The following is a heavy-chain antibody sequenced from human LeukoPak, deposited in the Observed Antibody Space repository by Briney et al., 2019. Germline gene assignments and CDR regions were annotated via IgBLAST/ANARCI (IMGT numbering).Heavy chain of an antibody. Sequence: PGGSLRLSCAASGFMFSSHNMNWVRQAPGKGLEWVSAISGSGGSTYYADSVKGRFTISRDNSKNTLYLQMNSLRAEDTAVYYCAKDLLLYYFDYWGQGTLVTVSS. V-gene: IGHV3-23*01. J-gene: IGHJ4*02. CDR3: AKDLLLYYFDY. D-gene: IGHD2/OR15-2a*01. CDR2: ISGSGGST. CDR1: GFMFSSHN.